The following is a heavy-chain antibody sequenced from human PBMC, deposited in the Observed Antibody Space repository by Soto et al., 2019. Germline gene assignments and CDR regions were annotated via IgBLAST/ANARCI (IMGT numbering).Heavy chain of an antibody. CDR2: IIPIFGTA. Sequence: QVQLGQSGAEVKKPGSSVKVSCKASGGTFSSYAISWVRQAPGLGLEWMGGIIPIFGTANYAQKFQCRVTITADESTSRADIELSILRSEDMAVYYCASAPFRHQKAFGMWGQWTMVTVSS. CDR1: GGTFSSYA. CDR3: ASAPFRHQKAFGM. V-gene: IGHV1-69*01. J-gene: IGHJ3*02.